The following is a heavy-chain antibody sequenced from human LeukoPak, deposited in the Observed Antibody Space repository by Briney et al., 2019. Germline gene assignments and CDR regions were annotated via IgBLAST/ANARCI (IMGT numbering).Heavy chain of an antibody. CDR1: GFTFSSYS. CDR3: AKDYAVGSIDY. J-gene: IGHJ4*02. CDR2: ISSSSSPL. D-gene: IGHD3-16*01. V-gene: IGHV3-48*01. Sequence: GGSLRLSCAASGFTFSSYSMNWVRQAPGKGLEWVSYISSSSSPLYYADSVKGRFTISRDNAKNSLYLQMNSLRAEDTAVYYCAKDYAVGSIDYWGQGTLVTVSS.